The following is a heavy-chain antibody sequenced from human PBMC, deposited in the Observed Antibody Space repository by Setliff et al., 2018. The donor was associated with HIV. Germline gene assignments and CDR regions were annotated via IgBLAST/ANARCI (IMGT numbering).Heavy chain of an antibody. CDR1: GGSIGSTDYY. CDR2: IDDRGNT. Sequence: SETLSLTCTVAGGSIGSTDYYWGWIRQPPGKGLEGIGTIDDRGNTYYNPSLKSRVTISVDTSKNQFSLKLSSVTAADTAVYYCASGGVDFVWGSYSPVPIWGQGTMVTVSS. D-gene: IGHD3-16*01. V-gene: IGHV4-39*07. J-gene: IGHJ3*02. CDR3: ASGGVDFVWGSYSPVPI.